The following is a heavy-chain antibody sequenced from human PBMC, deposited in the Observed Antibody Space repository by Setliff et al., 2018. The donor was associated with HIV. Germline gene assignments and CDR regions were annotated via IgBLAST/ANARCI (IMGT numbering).Heavy chain of an antibody. V-gene: IGHV4-59*08. CDR1: NGSINGYY. CDR2: ISHTGST. Sequence: SETLSLTCSVSNGSINGYYWTWIRQPPGKGLEWIGYISHTGSTNFNPSLKSRVSMSVDLSKSQFSLKLSSVTAADTAVYYCARGDEIGGNSGAFDIWGQGTMVTVS. D-gene: IGHD2-21*02. J-gene: IGHJ3*02. CDR3: ARGDEIGGNSGAFDI.